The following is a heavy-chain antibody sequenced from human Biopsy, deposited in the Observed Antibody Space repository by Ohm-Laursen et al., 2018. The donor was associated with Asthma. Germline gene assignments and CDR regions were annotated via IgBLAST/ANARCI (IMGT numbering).Heavy chain of an antibody. CDR3: ARVDGAVEPATRMGGMDV. Sequence: SLRLSCSASGFSFSSYGMHWVRQTPGKGLEWVAVISFDGTNKYYADSVKGRFTISRDNSKNTLDLQMNSLSAEDSAVYYCARVDGAVEPATRMGGMDVWGQGTTVTVSS. CDR2: ISFDGTNK. D-gene: IGHD2-15*01. V-gene: IGHV3-30*03. CDR1: GFSFSSYG. J-gene: IGHJ6*02.